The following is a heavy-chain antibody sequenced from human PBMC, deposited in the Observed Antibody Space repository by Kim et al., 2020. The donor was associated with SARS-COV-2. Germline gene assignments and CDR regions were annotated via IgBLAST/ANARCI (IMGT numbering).Heavy chain of an antibody. Sequence: GGSLRLSCAASGFTFSSYGMHWVRQAPGKGPEWVAVISYDGSNKYYADSVKGRFTISRDNSKNTLYLQMNSLRAEDTAVYYCAKGQTTDFFDYLGQGTL. J-gene: IGHJ4*02. D-gene: IGHD4-17*01. CDR3: AKGQTTDFFDY. CDR2: ISYDGSNK. CDR1: GFTFSSYG. V-gene: IGHV3-30*18.